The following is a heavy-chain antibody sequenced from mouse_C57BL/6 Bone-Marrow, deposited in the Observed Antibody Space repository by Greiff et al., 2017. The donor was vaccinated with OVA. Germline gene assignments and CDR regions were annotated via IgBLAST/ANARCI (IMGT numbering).Heavy chain of an antibody. CDR2: IYPGSGST. CDR3: ARCTTVVASGYFDV. Sequence: QVQLQQPGAELVKPGASVKMSCKASGYTFTSYWITWVKQRPGQGLEWIGDIYPGSGSTNYNEKFKSKATLTVDTSSSTAYMQRSSLTSEDAAVYYGARCTTVVASGYFDVWGKGTTVTVSS. CDR1: GYTFTSYW. J-gene: IGHJ1*03. V-gene: IGHV1-55*01. D-gene: IGHD1-1*01.